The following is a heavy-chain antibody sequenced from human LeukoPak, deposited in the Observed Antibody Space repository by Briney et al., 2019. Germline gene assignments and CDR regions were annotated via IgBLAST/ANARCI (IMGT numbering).Heavy chain of an antibody. Sequence: PSETLSLTCTVSGRSISSGGYYWSWIRQHPGKGLEWIGYIYYSGSTYYNPSLKSRVTISVDTSKNQFSLKLSSVTAADTAVYYCASVDTAMVVDYWGQGTLVTVSS. CDR2: IYYSGST. CDR1: GRSISSGGYY. J-gene: IGHJ4*02. D-gene: IGHD5-18*01. V-gene: IGHV4-31*03. CDR3: ASVDTAMVVDY.